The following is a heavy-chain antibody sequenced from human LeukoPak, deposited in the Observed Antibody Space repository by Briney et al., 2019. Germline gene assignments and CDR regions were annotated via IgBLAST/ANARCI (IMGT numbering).Heavy chain of an antibody. J-gene: IGHJ3*02. CDR3: TTEDGGGAFDI. D-gene: IGHD4-23*01. CDR1: GFTFSNAW. CDR2: IESKTDGATT. V-gene: IGHV3-15*04. Sequence: GGSLRLSCAASGFTFSNAWMSWVRQAPGKGLEWVGRIESKTDGATTEYAAPVKGRFSISRDDSKNTPYLQMNSLKTEDTALYYCTTEDGGGAFDIWGQGTMVTVSS.